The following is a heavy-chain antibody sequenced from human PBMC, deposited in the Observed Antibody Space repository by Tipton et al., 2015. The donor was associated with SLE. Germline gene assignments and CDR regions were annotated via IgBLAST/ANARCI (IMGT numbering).Heavy chain of an antibody. J-gene: IGHJ4*02. CDR3: SRHTSGWYRAGEY. CDR1: GYRFTSYW. V-gene: IGHV5-51*01. D-gene: IGHD6-19*01. Sequence: QSGPEVKKAGESLKISCKGSGYRFTSYWIAWMRQMPGKGLEWMGIIYPSDSETRYSPSFQGQVTISVDKSIDTAYLQWSSLKASDTAMYYCSRHTSGWYRAGEYWGQGTLVTVSS. CDR2: IYPSDSET.